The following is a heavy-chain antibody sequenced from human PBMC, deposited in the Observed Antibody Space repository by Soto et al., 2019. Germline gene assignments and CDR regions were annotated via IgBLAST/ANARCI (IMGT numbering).Heavy chain of an antibody. J-gene: IGHJ4*02. CDR2: ITTSGGRT. D-gene: IGHD3-9*01. Sequence: HPGGSLRLSCAASGFTFSTFAMNWVRQAPGKGLEWVSTITTSGGRTYYADSVKGRFTISRDNSKNTLYLQMNSPRVEDTALYYCAKASYDILTGYSPDFWGQGALVTVSS. CDR1: GFTFSTFA. V-gene: IGHV3-23*01. CDR3: AKASYDILTGYSPDF.